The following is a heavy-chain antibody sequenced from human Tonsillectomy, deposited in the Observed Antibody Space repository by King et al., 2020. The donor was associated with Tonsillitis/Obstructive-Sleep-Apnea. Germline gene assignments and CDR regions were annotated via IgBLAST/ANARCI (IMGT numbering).Heavy chain of an antibody. V-gene: IGHV4-39*01. CDR3: ESGGLRWSCDAFDI. CDR1: GGSISSSSYY. J-gene: IGHJ3*02. Sequence: QLQESGPGLVKPSETLSLTCTVSGGSISSSSYYWGWIRQPPGKGLEWIGSIYYSGSTYYNPSLKSRVTISVDTSKNQFSLKLSSVTAADTAVYFCESGGLRWSCDAFDIWGQGTMVTVSS. CDR2: IYYSGST. D-gene: IGHD4-23*01.